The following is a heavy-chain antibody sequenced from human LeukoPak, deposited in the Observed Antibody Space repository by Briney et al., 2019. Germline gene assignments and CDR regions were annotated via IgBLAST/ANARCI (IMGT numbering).Heavy chain of an antibody. CDR3: ARGGIVVVPPNYGWFDP. CDR2: ISSSSSYI. CDR1: GFTLSGYS. J-gene: IGHJ5*02. Sequence: GGSLRLSCATSGFTLSGYSMNWVRQAPGKGLEWVSSISSSSSYIYYADSMKGRFTISRDNAKNSLYLQMNSLRAEDTAVYYCARGGIVVVPPNYGWFDPWGQGTLVTVSS. D-gene: IGHD2-2*01. V-gene: IGHV3-21*01.